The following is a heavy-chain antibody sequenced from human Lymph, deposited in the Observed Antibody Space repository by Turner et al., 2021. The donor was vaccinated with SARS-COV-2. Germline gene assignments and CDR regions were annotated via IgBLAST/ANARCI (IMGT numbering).Heavy chain of an antibody. D-gene: IGHD1-26*01. V-gene: IGHV1-8*02. J-gene: IGHJ6*02. Sequence: QLQLVQSGAALTKPGASVKVSCKAPGYTGTSYDIDWVRQATGQGLGGMGWMNPNRGNTGYAQKSQGRVTMTKNTSISTAYMELSSRRSEGTAEYYCARGRYSGGGMDVWGQGTTVTVSS. CDR2: MNPNRGNT. CDR1: GYTGTSYD. CDR3: ARGRYSGGGMDV.